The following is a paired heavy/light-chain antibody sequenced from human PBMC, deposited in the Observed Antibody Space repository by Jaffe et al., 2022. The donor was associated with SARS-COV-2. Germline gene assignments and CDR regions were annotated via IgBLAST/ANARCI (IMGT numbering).Light chain of an antibody. CDR3: MQALQASRT. J-gene: IGKJ1*01. CDR1: QSLLHSNGYNY. Sequence: DIVMTQSPLSLPVTPGEPASISCRSSQSLLHSNGYNYLDWYLQKPGQSPQLLIYLGSNRASGVPDRFSGSGSGTDFTLKISRVEAEDVGVYYCMQALQASRTFGQGTKVEIK. CDR2: LGS. V-gene: IGKV2-28*01.
Heavy chain of an antibody. CDR3: ARLYDYVWGRDY. Sequence: QVQLQESGPRLVKPSGTLSLTCAVSGGSISSDNWWSWVRQPPGKGLEWIGEIYHSGDTNYNPSLRSRVTISIDKSKKQFSLKLSSVTAADTAVYYCARLYDYVWGRDYWGQGTLVTVSS. CDR1: GGSISSDNW. CDR2: IYHSGDT. V-gene: IGHV4-4*02. D-gene: IGHD3-16*01. J-gene: IGHJ4*02.